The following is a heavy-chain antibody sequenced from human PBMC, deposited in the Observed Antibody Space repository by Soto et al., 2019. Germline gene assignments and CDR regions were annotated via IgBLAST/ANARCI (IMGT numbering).Heavy chain of an antibody. D-gene: IGHD3-22*01. CDR3: ARRVESSGYYSTSANWFDP. CDR2: IYYSGST. J-gene: IGHJ5*02. V-gene: IGHV4-59*06. Sequence: SETLSLTCTVSGGSISSYYWSWIRQPPGKGLEWIGYIYYSGSTYYNPSLKSRVTISVDTSKNQFSLKLSSVTAADTAVYYCARRVESSGYYSTSANWFDPWGQGTLVTVSS. CDR1: GGSISSYY.